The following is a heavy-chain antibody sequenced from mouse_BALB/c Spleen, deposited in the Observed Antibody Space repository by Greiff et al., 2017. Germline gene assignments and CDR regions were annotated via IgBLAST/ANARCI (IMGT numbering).Heavy chain of an antibody. Sequence: LVKPGASVKISCKASGYSFTGYYMHWVKQSHGKSLEWIGYISCYNGATSYNQKFKGKATFTVDTSSSTAYMQFNSLTSEDSAVYYCARDYGSWFAYWGQGTLVTVSA. CDR1: GYSFTGYY. CDR2: ISCYNGAT. CDR3: ARDYGSWFAY. D-gene: IGHD1-1*01. V-gene: IGHV1S34*01. J-gene: IGHJ3*01.